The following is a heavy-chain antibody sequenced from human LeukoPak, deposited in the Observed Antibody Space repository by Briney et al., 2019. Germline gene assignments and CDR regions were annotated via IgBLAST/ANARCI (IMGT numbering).Heavy chain of an antibody. CDR2: ISSSGSTI. J-gene: IGHJ3*02. CDR1: GFTFSDYY. CDR3: ARDFAPYCSSTSCSKDI. V-gene: IGHV3-11*04. Sequence: PGGSLRLSCAAPGFTFSDYYMSWIRQAPGKGPEWVSYISSSGSTIYYADSVKGRFTISRDNAKNSLYLQMNSLRAEDTAVYYCARDFAPYCSSTSCSKDIWGQGTMVTVSS. D-gene: IGHD2-2*01.